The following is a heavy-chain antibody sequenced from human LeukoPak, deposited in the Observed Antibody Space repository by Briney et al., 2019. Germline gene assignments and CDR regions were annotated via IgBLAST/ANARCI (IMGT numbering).Heavy chain of an antibody. CDR1: GDSTSSSSSY. J-gene: IGHJ6*03. CDR3: ARGVFGWEYVGYYYYYMVV. D-gene: IGHD1-26*01. Sequence: PSETLSLTCTVSGDSTSSSSSYWGWIRQPPGKGLEWIGEINHSGSTNYNPSLKSRVTISVDTSKNQFSLKLSSVTAADTAVYYCARGVFGWEYVGYYYYYMVVWGKGTTVTVSS. V-gene: IGHV4-39*07. CDR2: INHSGST.